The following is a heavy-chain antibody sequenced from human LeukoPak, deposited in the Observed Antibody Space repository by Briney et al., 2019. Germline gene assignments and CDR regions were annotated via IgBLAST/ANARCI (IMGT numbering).Heavy chain of an antibody. D-gene: IGHD2-15*01. J-gene: IGHJ4*02. CDR1: GYTFTGYY. CDR2: INPRDGSI. Sequence: ASVKVSCKASGYTFTGYYMHWVRQAPGQGLEWMGIINPRDGSISYAQKFQGRVTMTRATSTSTVYMELSSLSSEDTAVYYCARAIYCSGGSRLWEFDYWGQGTLVTVSS. CDR3: ARAIYCSGGSRLWEFDY. V-gene: IGHV1-46*01.